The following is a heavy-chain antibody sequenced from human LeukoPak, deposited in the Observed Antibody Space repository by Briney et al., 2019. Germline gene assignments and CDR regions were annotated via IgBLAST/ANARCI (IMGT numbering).Heavy chain of an antibody. D-gene: IGHD3-22*01. Sequence: GGSLRLSCAASGFTFSSYAMCWVRQAPGKGLEWVSGISWNSGSIGYADSVKGRFTISRDNAKNSLYLQMNSLRAEDMALYYCAKDGSGYYDSMAPYYFDYWGQGTLVTVSS. V-gene: IGHV3-9*03. J-gene: IGHJ4*02. CDR1: GFTFSSYA. CDR2: ISWNSGSI. CDR3: AKDGSGYYDSMAPYYFDY.